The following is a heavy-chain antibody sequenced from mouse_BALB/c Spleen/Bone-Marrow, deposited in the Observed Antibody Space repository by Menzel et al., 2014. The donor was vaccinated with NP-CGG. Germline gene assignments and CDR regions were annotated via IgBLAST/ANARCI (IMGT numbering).Heavy chain of an antibody. Sequence: EVQRVESGGGLVKPGGSLKLSCAASGFTFSDYYMYWVRQTPEKRLEWVATISDGGSHTYYPDSVRGRFTISRDNAKNNLYLQMSSLKSEDTAMYYCARVSYDYFDYWGQGTTLTVSS. CDR3: ARVSYDYFDY. D-gene: IGHD2-4*01. V-gene: IGHV5-4*02. CDR1: GFTFSDYY. J-gene: IGHJ2*01. CDR2: ISDGGSHT.